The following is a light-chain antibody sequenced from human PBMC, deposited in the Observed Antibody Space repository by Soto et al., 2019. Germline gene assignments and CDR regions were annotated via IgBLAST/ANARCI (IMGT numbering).Light chain of an antibody. J-gene: IGKJ1*01. CDR1: QSVSSSY. Sequence: EIVLTQSPATPSLSPGERATLSCRASQSVSSSYLAWYQQKFGQAPRLLIYGASSRATGIPDRFSGSGSGTDFTLTISRLEPEDFAVYYCQQYGSSSWTFGQGTKVDIK. CDR3: QQYGSSSWT. V-gene: IGKV3-20*01. CDR2: GAS.